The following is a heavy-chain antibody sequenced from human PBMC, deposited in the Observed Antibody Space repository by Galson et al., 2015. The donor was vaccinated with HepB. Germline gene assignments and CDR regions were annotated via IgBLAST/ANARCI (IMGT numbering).Heavy chain of an antibody. CDR2: IDPSDSYT. V-gene: IGHV5-10-1*01. Sequence: QSGAEVKKPGESLRISCKGSGYSFTSYWISWVRQMPGKGLEWMGRIDPSDSYTNYSPSFQGHVTISADKSISTAYLQWSSLKASDTAMYYCARQKAFGFFRPDKEDWYFDLWGRGTLVTVSS. CDR3: ARQKAFGFFRPDKEDWYFDL. D-gene: IGHD3-10*01. CDR1: GYSFTSYW. J-gene: IGHJ2*01.